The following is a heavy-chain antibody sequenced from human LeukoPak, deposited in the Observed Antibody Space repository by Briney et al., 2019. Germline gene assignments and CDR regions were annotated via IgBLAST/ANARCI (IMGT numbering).Heavy chain of an antibody. J-gene: IGHJ6*03. D-gene: IGHD6-13*01. CDR1: GYSFTGYN. V-gene: IGHV1-2*06. CDR3: ARSGNLIAASVTKDYYYYMDV. Sequence: ASVKVSCKASGYSFTGYNIHWARQAPGQGLEWMGRINPHSGGTRFAQKFQDRITMTIDKSDKTVYMELNSVTSGDTAVYFCARSGNLIAASVTKDYYYYMDVWGKGITVTVSS. CDR2: INPHSGGT.